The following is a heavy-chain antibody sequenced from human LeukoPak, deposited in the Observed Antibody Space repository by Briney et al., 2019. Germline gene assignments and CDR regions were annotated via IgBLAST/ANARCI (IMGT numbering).Heavy chain of an antibody. CDR3: ARGRLRAPRKRYSSSWYVDY. V-gene: IGHV6-1*01. J-gene: IGHJ4*02. D-gene: IGHD6-13*01. CDR2: TYYRSKWYN. Sequence: SQTLSLTCAISGDSVSSNSAAWNWIRQSPSRGLEWLGRTYYRSKWYNDYAVSVKSRITLNPDTSKNQFSLQLNSVTPEDTAVYYCARGRLRAPRKRYSSSWYVDYWGQGTLVTVSS. CDR1: GDSVSSNSAA.